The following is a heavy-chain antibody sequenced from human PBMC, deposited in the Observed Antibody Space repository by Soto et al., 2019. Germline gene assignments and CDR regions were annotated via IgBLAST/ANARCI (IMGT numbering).Heavy chain of an antibody. Sequence: GGSLRLSCAASGFTFSTYDFNWVRQASGRGLEWIPYISISSNTIKYAESMKGRFTSSRDNAENSLHLHMSNLGVDDTALYFCVRDTMIASAAASLDYCGQGTQVTVSS. D-gene: IGHD3-22*01. V-gene: IGHV3-48*03. J-gene: IGHJ4*02. CDR1: GFTFSTYD. CDR3: VRDTMIASAAASLDY. CDR2: ISISSNTI.